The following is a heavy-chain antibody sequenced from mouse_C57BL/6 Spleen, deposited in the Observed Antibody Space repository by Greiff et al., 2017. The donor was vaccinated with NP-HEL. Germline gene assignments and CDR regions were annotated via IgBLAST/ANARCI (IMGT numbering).Heavy chain of an antibody. V-gene: IGHV1-72*01. CDR3: ARDTTVVPSYWYFDV. CDR2: IDPNSGGT. D-gene: IGHD1-1*01. CDR1: GYTFTSYW. Sequence: QVQLKQPGAELVKPGASVKLSCKASGYTFTSYWMHWVKQRPGRGLEWIGRIDPNSGGTKYNEKFKSKATLTVDKPSSTAYMQLSSLTSEDSAVYYCARDTTVVPSYWYFDVWGTGTTVTVSS. J-gene: IGHJ1*03.